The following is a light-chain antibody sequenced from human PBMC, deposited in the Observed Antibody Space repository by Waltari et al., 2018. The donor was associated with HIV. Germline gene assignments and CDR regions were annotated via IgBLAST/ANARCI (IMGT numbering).Light chain of an antibody. CDR2: TKD. J-gene: IGLJ2*01. CDR3: AAWDASLNAPV. CDR1: SSNVGTKT. Sequence: QSVLTQSPSPSGTPGQRVTISCSGSSSNVGTKTVNWYQQVPGTAPKLLIHTKDQRPSGVPDRFSASKSGASASLAISGLRSEDEADYYCAAWDASLNAPVFGGGTKLTVL. V-gene: IGLV1-44*01.